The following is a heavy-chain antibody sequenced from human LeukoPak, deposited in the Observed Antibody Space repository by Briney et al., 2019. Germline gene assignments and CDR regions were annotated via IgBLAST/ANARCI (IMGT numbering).Heavy chain of an antibody. CDR1: GGSISSSYSY. V-gene: IGHV4-39*02. Sequence: PSETLSLTCTVSGGSISSSYSYWGWIRQPPGKGLEWIGNIYYSGSTYYNPSLKSRVTISVDTSKNHFSLKLNSVTAADTAVYYCARGRYYDSSGASPNHYFDYWGQGTLVTVSS. CDR3: ARGRYYDSSGASPNHYFDY. CDR2: IYYSGST. J-gene: IGHJ4*02. D-gene: IGHD3-22*01.